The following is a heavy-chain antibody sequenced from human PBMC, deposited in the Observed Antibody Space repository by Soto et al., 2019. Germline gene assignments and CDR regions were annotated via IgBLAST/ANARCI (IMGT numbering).Heavy chain of an antibody. CDR1: GFTFSSYG. CDR3: ASSYCGGDCYSTSYGMDV. Sequence: GGSLRLSCAASGFTFSSYGMHWVRQAPGKGLEWVAVIWYDGSNKYYADSVKGRFTISRDNSKNTLYLQMNSLRAEDTAVYYCASSYCGGDCYSTSYGMDVWGQGTTVTVSS. CDR2: IWYDGSNK. V-gene: IGHV3-33*01. J-gene: IGHJ6*02. D-gene: IGHD2-21*02.